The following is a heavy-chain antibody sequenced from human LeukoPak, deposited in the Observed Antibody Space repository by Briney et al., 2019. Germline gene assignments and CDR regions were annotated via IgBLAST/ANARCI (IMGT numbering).Heavy chain of an antibody. CDR1: GFTFYSYG. CDR2: INRSGDST. CDR3: VKDDNSGWFPPLDF. J-gene: IGHJ4*02. V-gene: IGHV3-23*01. D-gene: IGHD6-19*01. Sequence: GGSLRLSCAASGFTFYSYGMNWVRQAPGKGLEWVSGINRSGDSTSYADSVKGRFTISRDNSKNTLYLQMNSLRAEDTAVYYCVKDDNSGWFPPLDFWGQGTLVTVSS.